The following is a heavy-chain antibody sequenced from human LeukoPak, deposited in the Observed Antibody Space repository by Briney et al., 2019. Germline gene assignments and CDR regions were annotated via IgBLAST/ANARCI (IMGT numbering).Heavy chain of an antibody. CDR3: ARGRIAKIVVVHSFHYGMDV. J-gene: IGHJ6*02. D-gene: IGHD3-22*01. Sequence: PGGSLRLSCAASGFIFSNYAMTWARLTPGKGLEWIGEINDYTANTNYNPSLNSRVSISLEKSKNQFSLELGSVTAADTAVYYCARGRIAKIVVVHSFHYGMDVWGQGTTVTVSS. CDR1: GFIFSNYA. CDR2: INDYTANT. V-gene: IGHV4-4*02.